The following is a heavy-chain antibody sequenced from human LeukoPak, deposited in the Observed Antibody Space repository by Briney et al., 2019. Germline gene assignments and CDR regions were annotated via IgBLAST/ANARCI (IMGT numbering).Heavy chain of an antibody. CDR1: GFTFSSYG. V-gene: IGHV3-30*18. J-gene: IGHJ4*02. CDR2: ISYDGSNK. D-gene: IGHD6-19*01. CDR3: AKDGGGWIDY. Sequence: GGSLRLSCAASGFTFSSYGMHWVRQAPGKGLEWVAVISYDGSNKYYADSVKGRFTISGDNSKNTLYLQMNSLRAEDTAVYYCAKDGGGWIDYWGQGTLVTVSS.